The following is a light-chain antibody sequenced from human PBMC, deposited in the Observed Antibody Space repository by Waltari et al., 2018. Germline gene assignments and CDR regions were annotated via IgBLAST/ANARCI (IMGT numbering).Light chain of an antibody. Sequence: DIQVTQSPSSLSASVGDTVTITCRASKAISNWLTWYQQKPAKPPKSLIADASRLNNGVPSRFNGSGSGTDFTLTINSLQPEDSATYYCQQYNNYPPTFGPGTKVDVK. V-gene: IGKV1D-16*01. CDR3: QQYNNYPPT. CDR1: KAISNW. CDR2: DAS. J-gene: IGKJ3*01.